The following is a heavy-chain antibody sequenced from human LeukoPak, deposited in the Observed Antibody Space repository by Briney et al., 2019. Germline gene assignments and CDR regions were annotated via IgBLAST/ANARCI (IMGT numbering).Heavy chain of an antibody. CDR3: ARGGGVVVAATPAWFDP. CDR2: IYHSGST. D-gene: IGHD2-15*01. Sequence: SETLSLTCSVSGDSISTSSYYWGWIRQPPGKGLEWIGSIYHSGSTYYNPSLKSRVTISVDTSKNQFSLKLSSVTAADTAVYYCARGGGVVVAATPAWFDPWGQGTLVTVSS. V-gene: IGHV4-39*07. J-gene: IGHJ5*02. CDR1: GDSISTSSYY.